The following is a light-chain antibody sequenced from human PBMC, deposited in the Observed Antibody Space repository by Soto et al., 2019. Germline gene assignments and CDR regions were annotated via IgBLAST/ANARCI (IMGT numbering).Light chain of an antibody. CDR1: QTISAW. V-gene: IGKV1-5*03. Sequence: DIQMTQSPSTLSASVGDRVTITCRASQTISAWLAWYQQKPGKAPKFLIYQASHLESGVPSRFSGSGSGTAFTLPISSLQPDDFATYYCQQYRSYPWTFGQGTKVEIK. J-gene: IGKJ1*01. CDR3: QQYRSYPWT. CDR2: QAS.